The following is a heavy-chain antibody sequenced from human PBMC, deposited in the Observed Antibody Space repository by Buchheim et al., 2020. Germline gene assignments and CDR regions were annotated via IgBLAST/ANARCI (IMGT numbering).Heavy chain of an antibody. CDR2: IAYDGSND. CDR1: GFTFSSYG. Sequence: QVQLVESGGGVVQPGRSLRLSCAASGFTFSSYGMHWVRQAPGKGLEWVAVIAYDGSNDYYEDSVKGRFTISRDNSKNTLYLQMISRRGEDTAVYYCAKESALGTIYYGLDVWGQGTT. V-gene: IGHV3-30*18. J-gene: IGHJ6*02. CDR3: AKESALGTIYYGLDV. D-gene: IGHD7-27*01.